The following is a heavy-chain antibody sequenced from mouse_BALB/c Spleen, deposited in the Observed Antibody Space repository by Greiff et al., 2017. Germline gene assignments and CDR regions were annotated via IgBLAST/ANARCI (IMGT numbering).Heavy chain of an antibody. Sequence: EVKLMESGPGLVKPSQSLSLTCSVTGYSITSGYYWNWIRQFPGNKLEWMGYISYDGSNNYNPSLKNRISITRDTSKNQFFLKLNSVTTEDTATYYCARGGQDYWGQGTSVTVSS. CDR1: GYSITSGYY. CDR2: ISYDGSN. J-gene: IGHJ4*01. CDR3: ARGGQDY. V-gene: IGHV3-6*02.